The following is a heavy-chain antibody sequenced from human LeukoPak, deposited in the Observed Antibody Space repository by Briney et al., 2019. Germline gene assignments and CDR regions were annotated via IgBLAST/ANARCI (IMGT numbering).Heavy chain of an antibody. CDR3: ARVRDYVWGSYRNWFDP. CDR2: ISAYNGNT. CDR1: GGTFSSYA. J-gene: IGHJ5*02. Sequence: GASVKVSCKASGGTFSSYAISWVRQAPGQGVEWMGWISAYNGNTNYAQKFQGRVTITADESTSTAYMELSSLRSEDTAVYYCARVRDYVWGSYRNWFDPWGQGTLVTVSS. D-gene: IGHD3-16*01. V-gene: IGHV1-69*13.